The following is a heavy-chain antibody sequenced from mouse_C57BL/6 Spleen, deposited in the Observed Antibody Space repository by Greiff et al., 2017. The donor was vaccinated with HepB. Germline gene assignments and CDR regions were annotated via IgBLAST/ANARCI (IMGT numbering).Heavy chain of an antibody. D-gene: IGHD2-2*01. CDR1: GYTFTDYE. Sequence: QVQLKESGAELVRPGASVTLSCKASGYTFTDYEMHWVKQTPVHGLEWIGAIDPETGGTAYNQKFKGKAILTADKSSSTAYMELRSLTSEDSAVYYCKGYGFHYWGQGTTLTVSS. J-gene: IGHJ2*01. V-gene: IGHV1-15*01. CDR3: KGYGFHY. CDR2: IDPETGGT.